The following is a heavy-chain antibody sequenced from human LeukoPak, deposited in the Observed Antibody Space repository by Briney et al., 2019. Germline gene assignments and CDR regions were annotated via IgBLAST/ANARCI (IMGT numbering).Heavy chain of an antibody. D-gene: IGHD3-22*01. V-gene: IGHV4-34*01. CDR1: GGSFSGYY. Sequence: SETLSLTCAVYGGSFSGYYWSWIRQPPGRGLEWIGEINHSGSTNYNPSLKSRVTISVDTSKNQFSLKLSSVTAADTAVYYCARLSPGNYYDSSGYYGSYWGQGTLVTVSS. J-gene: IGHJ4*02. CDR2: INHSGST. CDR3: ARLSPGNYYDSSGYYGSY.